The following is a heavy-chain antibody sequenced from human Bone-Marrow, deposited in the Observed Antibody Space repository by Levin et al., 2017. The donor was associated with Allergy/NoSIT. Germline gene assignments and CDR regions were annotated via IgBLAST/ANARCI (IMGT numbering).Heavy chain of an antibody. CDR2: ITSNAYAGTP. CDR3: TRDRYCIRGSGSDGAAFDI. D-gene: IGHD2-2*01. Sequence: GGSLRLSCTGSGFTFGDYAVSWFRQAPGMGLEWVGLITSNAYAGTPEYAASVKGRFIISRDDSKSIAYLEMNSLKAEDTALYYCTRDRYCIRGSGSDGAAFDIWGQGTMVTVSS. V-gene: IGHV3-49*03. CDR1: GFTFGDYA. J-gene: IGHJ3*02.